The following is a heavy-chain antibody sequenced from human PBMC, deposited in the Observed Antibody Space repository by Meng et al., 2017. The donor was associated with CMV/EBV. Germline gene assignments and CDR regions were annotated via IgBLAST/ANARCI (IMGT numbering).Heavy chain of an antibody. V-gene: IGHV1-2*02. D-gene: IGHD3-3*01. CDR2: INPNSGGT. Sequence: ASVKVSCKASGYTFTGYYMHWVRQAPGQGLEWMGWINPNSGGTNYAQKFQGRVTMTRGTSISTAYMELSRLRSDDTAVYYCARDWTIPYYGMDVWGQGTTVTVSS. J-gene: IGHJ6*02. CDR1: GYTFTGYY. CDR3: ARDWTIPYYGMDV.